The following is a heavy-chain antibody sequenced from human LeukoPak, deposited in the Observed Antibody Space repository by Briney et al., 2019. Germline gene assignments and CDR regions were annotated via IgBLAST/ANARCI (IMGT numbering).Heavy chain of an antibody. V-gene: IGHV1-2*02. CDR1: GYTFTGYY. J-gene: IGHJ4*01. Sequence: SVYLSCKASGYTFTGYYMHWVRRAPGQGLEWMGWINPNSGGTNYAQKFQGRVPMTRDTSISTAYMELSRLRSDDTAVYYCASTQYCSGGSCYSCDHWGQGSPATVSS. D-gene: IGHD2-15*01. CDR3: ASTQYCSGGSCYSCDH. CDR2: INPNSGGT.